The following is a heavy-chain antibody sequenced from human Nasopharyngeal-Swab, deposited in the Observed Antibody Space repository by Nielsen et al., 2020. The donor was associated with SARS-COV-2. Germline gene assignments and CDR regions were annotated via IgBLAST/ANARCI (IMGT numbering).Heavy chain of an antibody. V-gene: IGHV5-51*01. D-gene: IGHD3-9*01. CDR1: GYSFTSYW. CDR3: ARLTAGDILTGYYKGGFDY. Sequence: GESLKISCQGSGYSFTSYWIGWVRQMPGKGLEWMGIIYPGDSDTRYSPSFQGQVTISADKSISTAYLQWSSLKASDTAMYYCARLTAGDILTGYYKGGFDYWGQGTLVTVSS. J-gene: IGHJ4*02. CDR2: IYPGDSDT.